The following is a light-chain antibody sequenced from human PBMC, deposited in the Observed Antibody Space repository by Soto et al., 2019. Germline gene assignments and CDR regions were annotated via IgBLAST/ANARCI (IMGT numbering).Light chain of an antibody. CDR2: TSS. Sequence: DIQVTQSPSSLSASVGDRVTITCRASQSIRTYLNWYQQRPGKPPKLLIHTSSPLQSGVPSRFSGSGSGTDFTLTISSLQPEDFATYCCQQTYRTRNSFEQGTKLESK. J-gene: IGKJ2*03. V-gene: IGKV1-39*01. CDR1: QSIRTY. CDR3: QQTYRTRNS.